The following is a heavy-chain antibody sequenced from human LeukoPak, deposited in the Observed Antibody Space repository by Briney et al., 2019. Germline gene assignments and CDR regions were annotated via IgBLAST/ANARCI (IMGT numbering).Heavy chain of an antibody. Sequence: GGSLRLSCAASGFTFSSYEMNWVRQAPGKGLEWVSGISWNSGSIGYADSVKGRFTISRDNAKNSLYLQMNSLRAEDTAVYYCARGFVAVAGIRDYYYYMDVWGKGTTVTISS. J-gene: IGHJ6*03. CDR2: ISWNSGSI. CDR3: ARGFVAVAGIRDYYYYMDV. CDR1: GFTFSSYE. D-gene: IGHD6-19*01. V-gene: IGHV3-48*03.